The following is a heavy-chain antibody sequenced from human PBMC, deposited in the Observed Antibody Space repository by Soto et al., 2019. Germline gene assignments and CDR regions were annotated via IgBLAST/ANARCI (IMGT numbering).Heavy chain of an antibody. Sequence: GGSLRLSCAASGFTFSNYWMHWVRQAPGKGLVWVSRINTDGTITHYAASVKGRFTISRDNAKNTLYLQMNSLRAEDTAVFYCARGKSPRPGALMDVWGQGTTVTVSS. CDR2: INTDGTIT. D-gene: IGHD3-10*01. V-gene: IGHV3-74*01. CDR3: ARGKSPRPGALMDV. CDR1: GFTFSNYW. J-gene: IGHJ6*02.